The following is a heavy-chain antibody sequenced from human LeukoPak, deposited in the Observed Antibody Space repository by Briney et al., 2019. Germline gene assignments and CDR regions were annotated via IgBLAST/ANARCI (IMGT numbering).Heavy chain of an antibody. CDR2: FDPEDGET. V-gene: IGHV1-24*01. D-gene: IGHD3-3*01. CDR3: ATRSTIFGAVIDPYFDY. J-gene: IGHJ4*02. CDR1: GYTLTELS. Sequence: ASVKVSCKVSGYTLTELSMHWVRQAPGKGLEWMGGFDPEDGETIYAQKFQGRVTMTEDTSTDTAYMELSSLRSEDTAVYYCATRSTIFGAVIDPYFDYWGQGTLVTVSS.